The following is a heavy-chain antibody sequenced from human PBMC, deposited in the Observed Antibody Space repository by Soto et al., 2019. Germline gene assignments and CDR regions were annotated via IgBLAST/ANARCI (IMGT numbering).Heavy chain of an antibody. V-gene: IGHV3-23*01. Sequence: GGSLRPSCAGSGFTFSSFAMSWVRQAPGKVMECVPTVPASDETTSYSDSGNGRFTVSRDNSNSTLFLHMNRLRVEDTALYYCAKVRYRSWYFDNWGQGTLLTV. CDR2: VPASDETT. CDR1: GFTFSSFA. CDR3: AKVRYRSWYFDN. D-gene: IGHD6-13*01. J-gene: IGHJ4*02.